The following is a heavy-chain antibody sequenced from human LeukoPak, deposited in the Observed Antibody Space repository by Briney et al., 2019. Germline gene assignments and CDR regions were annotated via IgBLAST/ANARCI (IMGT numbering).Heavy chain of an antibody. CDR3: ARRHGGKGGFDY. D-gene: IGHD4-23*01. J-gene: IGHJ4*02. CDR2: IFHSGNT. Sequence: SETLSLTCAVSGGSISNDGNSWGWIRQPPGKGLEWIGYIFHSGNTYYNPSLRGRVTVSVDRSIYQFSLKLTSVTAADSAMYFCARRHGGKGGFDYWGQGTLVTVSS. CDR1: GGSISNDGNS. V-gene: IGHV4-30-2*01.